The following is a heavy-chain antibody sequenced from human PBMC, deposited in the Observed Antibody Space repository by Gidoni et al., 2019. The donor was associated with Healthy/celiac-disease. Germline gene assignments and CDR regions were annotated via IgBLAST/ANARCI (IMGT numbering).Heavy chain of an antibody. CDR1: GYSISSGYY. CDR2: IDHSGRP. D-gene: IGHD2-2*01. J-gene: IGHJ6*02. CDR3: ARDPPASGYCSSTSCSRYYYYYGMDV. Sequence: QVQLQESGPGLVKPSETLSLTCAVSGYSISSGYYWGWIRQPPGKGLGWIGGIDHSGRPYYNPSLKSRVTISVDTSKNQFSLKLSSVTAADTAVYYCARDPPASGYCSSTSCSRYYYYYGMDVWGQGTTVTVSS. V-gene: IGHV4-38-2*02.